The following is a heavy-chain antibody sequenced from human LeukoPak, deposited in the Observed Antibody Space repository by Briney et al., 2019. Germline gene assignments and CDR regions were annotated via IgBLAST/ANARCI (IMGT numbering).Heavy chain of an antibody. CDR1: GYTFTGYY. D-gene: IGHD3-10*01. V-gene: IGHV1-2*02. CDR3: ALWFGELELDP. Sequence: ASVKGSCKASGYTFTGYYMHWVRQAPGQGLEWMGWINPNSGGTNYAQRFQGRVTMTRDTSISTAYMELSRLRSDDTAVYYCALWFGELELDPWGQGTLVTVSS. J-gene: IGHJ5*02. CDR2: INPNSGGT.